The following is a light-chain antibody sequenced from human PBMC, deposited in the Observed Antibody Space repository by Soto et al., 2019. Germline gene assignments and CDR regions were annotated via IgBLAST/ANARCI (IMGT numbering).Light chain of an antibody. CDR1: QDISSD. CDR2: GAS. J-gene: IGKJ1*01. V-gene: IGKV3-15*01. Sequence: RAMTQSPATLSVSAGERPALSCRASQDISSDLAWYQQKPGQPPRLLMYGASLRAPGIPARFSGSGSGTDFSLTISRVEPEDFAVYYCQQFRMFGLGTKVDIK. CDR3: QQFRM.